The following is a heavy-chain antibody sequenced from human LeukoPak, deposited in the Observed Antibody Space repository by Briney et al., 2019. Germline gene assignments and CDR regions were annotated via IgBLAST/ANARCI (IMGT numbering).Heavy chain of an antibody. CDR3: ARSLHPSNYYPYYYYMDV. CDR1: GGTFSSYA. V-gene: IGHV1-69*13. CDR2: IIPIFGTA. J-gene: IGHJ6*03. Sequence: SVKVSCKASGGTFSSYAISWVRQAPGQGLEWMGGIIPIFGTANYAQKFQGRVTITADESTSTAYMGLSSLRSEDTAAYYCARSLHPSNYYPYYYYMDVWGKGTTVTVSS. D-gene: IGHD3-10*01.